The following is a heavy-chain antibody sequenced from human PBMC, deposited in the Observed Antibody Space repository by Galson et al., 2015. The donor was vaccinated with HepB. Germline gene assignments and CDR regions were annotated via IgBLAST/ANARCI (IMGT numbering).Heavy chain of an antibody. Sequence: SLRLSCAASGFTFSSYAMSWVRQAPGKGLEWVSAISGSGGSTYYADSVKGRFTISRDNSKNTLYLQMNSLRAEDTAVYYCASLEGEVSSGWYYYYYGMDVWGQGTTVTVSS. J-gene: IGHJ6*02. CDR1: GFTFSSYA. CDR2: ISGSGGST. V-gene: IGHV3-23*01. CDR3: ASLEGEVSSGWYYYYYGMDV. D-gene: IGHD6-19*01.